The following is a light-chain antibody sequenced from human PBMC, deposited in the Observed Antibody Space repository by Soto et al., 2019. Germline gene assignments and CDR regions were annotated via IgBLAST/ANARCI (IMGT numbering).Light chain of an antibody. CDR2: GNS. CDR3: QSYDSSLSVV. CDR1: SSNIGAGYD. V-gene: IGLV1-40*01. J-gene: IGLJ2*01. Sequence: QSVLTQPPSVSGAPGQRVTISGTGSSSNIGAGYDVHWYQQLPGTAPKVLIYGNSNRPSGVPDRFSGSKSGTSASLAITGLQAEDEADYYFQSYDSSLSVVFGGGTKLSVL.